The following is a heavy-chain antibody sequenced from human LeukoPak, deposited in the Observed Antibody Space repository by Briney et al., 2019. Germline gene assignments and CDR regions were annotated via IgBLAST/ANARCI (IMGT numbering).Heavy chain of an antibody. V-gene: IGHV4-59*01. CDR3: ARDYYDSSGYYGGDDAFDI. Sequence: SETLSLTCTVSGGSISNYYWSWIRQPPGKGLEWIGYIYYSGSTNYNPSLKSRVTISVDTSKNQFSLKLRSVTAADTAVYYCARDYYDSSGYYGGDDAFDIWGQGTMVTVSS. J-gene: IGHJ3*02. CDR1: GGSISNYY. CDR2: IYYSGST. D-gene: IGHD3-22*01.